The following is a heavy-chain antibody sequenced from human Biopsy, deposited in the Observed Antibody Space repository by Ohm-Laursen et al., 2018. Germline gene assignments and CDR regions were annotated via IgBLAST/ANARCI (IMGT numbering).Heavy chain of an antibody. V-gene: IGHV4-61*01. D-gene: IGHD3-3*01. CDR1: GGAISGTSYY. CDR3: ARLYRLDDYWNDDPPDAFDV. CDR2: VFHSGIT. Sequence: SQTLSLTCTVSGGAISGTSYYWTWIRQPPGKGLEWIGYVFHSGITHYNPSLKSRVTMSVDTSKNQFSLHLTSVTAADTAVFFCARLYRLDDYWNDDPPDAFDVWGQGTMVTVSS. J-gene: IGHJ3*01.